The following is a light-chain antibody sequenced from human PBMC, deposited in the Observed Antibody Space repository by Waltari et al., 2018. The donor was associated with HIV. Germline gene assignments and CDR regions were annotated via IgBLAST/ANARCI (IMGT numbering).Light chain of an antibody. J-gene: IGLJ2*01. V-gene: IGLV1-47*01. CDR1: TANIGAHF. Sequence: QSVLTQPPSASGTPGQKVTISCSGGTANIGAHFVFWFQQFPGTAPKLLIYRDNLGPPGVPARFSDSKSGTSASLTISGRRSDDEAHYFCAVLDDTLGGGVFGGGTKLTVL. CDR3: AVLDDTLGGGV. CDR2: RDN.